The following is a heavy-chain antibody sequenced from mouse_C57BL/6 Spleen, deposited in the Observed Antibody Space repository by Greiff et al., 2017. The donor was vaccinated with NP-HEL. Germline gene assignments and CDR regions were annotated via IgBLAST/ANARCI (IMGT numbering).Heavy chain of an antibody. CDR3: AREGAYYYGSYWYFDV. D-gene: IGHD1-1*01. J-gene: IGHJ1*03. V-gene: IGHV1-52*01. CDR1: GYTFTSYW. Sequence: QVQLQQPGAELVRPGSSVKLSCKASGYTFTSYWMHWVKQRPIQGLEWIGNIDPSDSETHYNQKFKDKATLTVDKSSSTAYMQLSSLTSEDSAVYYCAREGAYYYGSYWYFDVWGTGTTVTVSS. CDR2: IDPSDSET.